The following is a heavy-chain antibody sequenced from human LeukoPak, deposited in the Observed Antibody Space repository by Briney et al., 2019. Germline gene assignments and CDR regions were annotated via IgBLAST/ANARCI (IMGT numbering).Heavy chain of an antibody. CDR1: GFTFSDHY. D-gene: IGHD3-10*01. CDR3: IRGKGGSGNYYPFDY. Sequence: GGSLRLSCAASGFTFSDHYIDWVRQAPGKGLAWVDRVRNKANSYTTDYAASVKGRFTISRDDSKNSLYLQMNRLKTEDTAVYFCIRGKGGSGNYYPFDYWGQGTLVTVSS. CDR2: VRNKANSYTT. J-gene: IGHJ4*02. V-gene: IGHV3-72*01.